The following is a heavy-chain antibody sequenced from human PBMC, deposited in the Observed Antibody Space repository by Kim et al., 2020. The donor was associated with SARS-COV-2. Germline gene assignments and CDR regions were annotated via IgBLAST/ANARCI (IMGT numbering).Heavy chain of an antibody. J-gene: IGHJ4*02. CDR2: TYYRSKWYN. D-gene: IGHD6-13*01. V-gene: IGHV6-1*01. CDR3: ARDTYDLSSSWPSAIDS. Sequence: SQTLSLTCAISGDSVSSNSAAWNWIRQSPSRGLEWLGRTYYRSKWYNDYAVSVKSRITINPDTSKNQFSLQLNSVTPEDTAVYYCARDTYDLSSSWPSAIDSWGQGTLVTVSS. CDR1: GDSVSSNSAA.